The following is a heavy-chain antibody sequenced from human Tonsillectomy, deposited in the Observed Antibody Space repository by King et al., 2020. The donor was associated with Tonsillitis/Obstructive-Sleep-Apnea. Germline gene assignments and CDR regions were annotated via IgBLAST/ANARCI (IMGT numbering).Heavy chain of an antibody. CDR1: GGSISSSSYY. V-gene: IGHV4-39*01. D-gene: IGHD2-2*01. CDR3: ARHLPPPVCSSTSCYFPPDY. J-gene: IGHJ4*02. Sequence: LQLQESGPGLVKPSETLSLTCTVSGGSISSSSYYWGWIRQPPGKGLEWIGSIYYSGSTYYNPSLKSRVTISVDTSKNQFSLKLSSVTAADTAVYYCARHLPPPVCSSTSCYFPPDYWGQGTLVTVSS. CDR2: IYYSGST.